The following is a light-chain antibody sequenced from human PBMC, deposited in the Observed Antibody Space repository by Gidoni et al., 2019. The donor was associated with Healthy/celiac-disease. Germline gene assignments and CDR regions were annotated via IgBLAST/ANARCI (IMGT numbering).Light chain of an antibody. CDR3: AAWDDSLYVV. CDR2: SNN. Sequence: QSVLTQPPSASGTPDQRVTISCSGSSSHIGSNTVTWYQQLPGTAPKLLIYSNNPRPSGVPDRFSGSKSGTSASLAISGLQSEDEADYYCAAWDDSLYVVFGGGTKLTVL. CDR1: SSHIGSNT. J-gene: IGLJ2*01. V-gene: IGLV1-44*01.